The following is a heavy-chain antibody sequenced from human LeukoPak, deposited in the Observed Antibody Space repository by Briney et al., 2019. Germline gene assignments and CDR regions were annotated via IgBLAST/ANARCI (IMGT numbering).Heavy chain of an antibody. Sequence: SGPTLVKPTQALTLTCTFSGFSLNTSGVGVGWVRQPPGKALDWLAPIYWDDDKRYSPSLKSRLTNTKDTPKNQVVLTMTNMGPVDTATYYCAHRRIGKPGDYWGQGTLVTVSS. D-gene: IGHD1-14*01. CDR1: GFSLNTSGVG. CDR2: IYWDDDK. CDR3: AHRRIGKPGDY. J-gene: IGHJ4*02. V-gene: IGHV2-5*02.